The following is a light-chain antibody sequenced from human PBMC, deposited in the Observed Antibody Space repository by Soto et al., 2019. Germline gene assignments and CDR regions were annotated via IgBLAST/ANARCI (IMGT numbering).Light chain of an antibody. CDR2: GAF. Sequence: EIVMTQSPATLSMSPGERAPLSCLASQTVLTNLAWYQQKPGQAPRLLIYGAFTRATGVPARFSGSGSGTDFTLTISRLEPEDFAVYYCQQYGNSPQTFGQGTKVDIK. CDR3: QQYGNSPQT. CDR1: QTVLTN. V-gene: IGKV3-20*01. J-gene: IGKJ1*01.